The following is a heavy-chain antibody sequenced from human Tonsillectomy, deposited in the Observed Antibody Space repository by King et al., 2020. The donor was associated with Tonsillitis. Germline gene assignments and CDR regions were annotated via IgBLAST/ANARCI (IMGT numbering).Heavy chain of an antibody. CDR1: GFTFSSYA. CDR3: ARDGDSSGWKSIKNYFDY. CDR2: ISYDGSNK. J-gene: IGHJ4*02. D-gene: IGHD6-19*01. V-gene: IGHV3-30-3*01. Sequence: VQLVQSGGGVVQPGRSLRLSCAASGFTFSSYAMHWVRQAPGKGLEWVAVISYDGSNKYYADSVKGRFTISRDNSKNTLYLQMNSLRAEDTAVYYCARDGDSSGWKSIKNYFDYWGQGTLVTVSS.